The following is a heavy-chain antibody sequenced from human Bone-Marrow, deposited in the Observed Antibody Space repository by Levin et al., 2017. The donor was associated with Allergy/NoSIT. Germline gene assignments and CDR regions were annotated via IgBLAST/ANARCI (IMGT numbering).Heavy chain of an antibody. CDR1: DGSISTSF. CDR3: AREGVSPLHYWYFDL. V-gene: IGHV4-59*01. Sequence: SQTLSLTCTVSDGSISTSFWSWLRQPPGKGLEWIGYINYSGNSKYNPSLKGRVTMSVDTSKNQLSLNLSSVTAADTAVYFGAREGVSPLHYWYFDLWGRGTLVTVSS. D-gene: IGHD4-11*01. CDR2: INYSGNS. J-gene: IGHJ2*01.